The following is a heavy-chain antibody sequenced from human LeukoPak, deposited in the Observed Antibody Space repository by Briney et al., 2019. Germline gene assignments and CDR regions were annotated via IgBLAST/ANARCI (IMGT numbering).Heavy chain of an antibody. CDR2: INPNSGGT. Sequence: ASVKVSCKTSGYTFTGYYMHWVRQAPGQGLEWMGWINPNSGGTNYAQKFQGRVTMTRDTSISTAYMELSRLRSDDTAVYYCARLGYCTNGVCYRFFDYWGQGTLVTVSS. CDR3: ARLGYCTNGVCYRFFDY. CDR1: GYTFTGYY. J-gene: IGHJ4*02. V-gene: IGHV1-2*02. D-gene: IGHD2-8*01.